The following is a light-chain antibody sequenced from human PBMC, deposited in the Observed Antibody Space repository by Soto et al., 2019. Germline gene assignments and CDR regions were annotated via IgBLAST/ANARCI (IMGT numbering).Light chain of an antibody. V-gene: IGKV3-20*01. J-gene: IGKJ1*01. Sequence: EIVLTQSPGTLSLSPGEGATLSCRASQSVASNCSAWYQQKPGQAPRLLIYGASSRATGIPDKFSGSGSGTDFTLTISRLEPEDFAVYYCQQYGTSPQTFGQGTKVEIK. CDR1: QSVASNC. CDR2: GAS. CDR3: QQYGTSPQT.